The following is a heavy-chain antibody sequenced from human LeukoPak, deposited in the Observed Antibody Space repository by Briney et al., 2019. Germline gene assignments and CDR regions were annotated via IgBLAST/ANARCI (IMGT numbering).Heavy chain of an antibody. D-gene: IGHD2-2*01. Sequence: GGSLRLSCAASGFTFSSYSMSWVRQAPGKGLEWVSSISDNSYWTYYADSVEGRFIISRDNAKNSLYLQMNSLRAEDTAVYYCANHLACGSTSCPPFDDWGQGTLVTVSS. V-gene: IGHV3-21*01. CDR1: GFTFSSYS. J-gene: IGHJ4*02. CDR2: ISDNSYWT. CDR3: ANHLACGSTSCPPFDD.